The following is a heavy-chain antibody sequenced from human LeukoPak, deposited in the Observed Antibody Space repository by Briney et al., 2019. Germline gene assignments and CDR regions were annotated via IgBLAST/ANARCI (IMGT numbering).Heavy chain of an antibody. Sequence: SVKVSCKASGGTFSSYAISWVRQAPGQGLEWMGGIIPIFGTANYAQKFQGRVTITTDESTSTAYMELSSLRSEDTAVYYCAKDEGGLRYSSSMGYYWGQGTLVTVSS. CDR1: GGTFSSYA. CDR2: IIPIFGTA. D-gene: IGHD6-6*01. V-gene: IGHV1-69*05. J-gene: IGHJ4*02. CDR3: AKDEGGLRYSSSMGYY.